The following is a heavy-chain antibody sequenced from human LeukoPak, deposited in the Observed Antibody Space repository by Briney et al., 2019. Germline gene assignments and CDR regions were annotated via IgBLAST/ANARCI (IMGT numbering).Heavy chain of an antibody. Sequence: LPGGSLRLSCAASGFTFSSYGMHWVRQAPGKGLEWVALITYDGYYKYYADSVKGRFTISRDNSKNMYLQMNSLRAEDTAVYYCAKDLISMVRGSPMDVWGQGTTVTVSS. J-gene: IGHJ6*02. CDR1: GFTFSSYG. V-gene: IGHV3-30*18. CDR2: ITYDGYYK. D-gene: IGHD3-10*01. CDR3: AKDLISMVRGSPMDV.